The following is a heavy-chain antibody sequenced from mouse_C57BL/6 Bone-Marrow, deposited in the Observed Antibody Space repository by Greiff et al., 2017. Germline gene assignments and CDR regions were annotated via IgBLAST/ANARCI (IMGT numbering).Heavy chain of an antibody. D-gene: IGHD2-5*01. J-gene: IGHJ4*01. CDR3: AGCCSNFSYYAMGY. CDR2: IYPGDGDT. CDR1: GYAFSSYW. V-gene: IGHV1-80*01. Sequence: VKLMESGAELVKPGASVKISCKASGYAFSSYWMNWVKQRPGKGLEWIGQIYPGDGDTNYNGKFKGKATLTADKSSSTAYMQLSSLTSEDSAVYFCAGCCSNFSYYAMGYWGQGTSVTVSS.